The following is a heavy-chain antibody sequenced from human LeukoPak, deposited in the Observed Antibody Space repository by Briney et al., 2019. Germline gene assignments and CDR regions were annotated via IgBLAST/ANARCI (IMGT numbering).Heavy chain of an antibody. Sequence: PSQTLSLTCTVSGDSISSGDYYWNWIRQPAGKRLEWIGRISTSGTPNYNPSFRGRLTISIDASKNQFSLNLRSVTAAETGIYYCARGPYWGQGTLVTVSS. CDR3: ARGPY. CDR1: GDSISSGDYY. V-gene: IGHV4-61*02. CDR2: ISTSGTP. J-gene: IGHJ4*02.